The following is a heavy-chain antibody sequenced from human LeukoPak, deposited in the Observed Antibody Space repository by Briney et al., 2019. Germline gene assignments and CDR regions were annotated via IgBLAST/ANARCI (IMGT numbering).Heavy chain of an antibody. CDR1: GFTFSSYW. CDR2: IKQDGSEK. D-gene: IGHD3-22*01. V-gene: IGHV3-7*01. Sequence: GGSLRLSCTASGFTFSSYWMSWVRQAPGKGLEWVANIKQDGSEKYYVDSVKGRFTISRDNAKNSLYLQMNSLRAEDTAVYYCARDLPYYYDSSGYYVIFDYWGQGTLVTVSS. CDR3: ARDLPYYYDSSGYYVIFDY. J-gene: IGHJ4*02.